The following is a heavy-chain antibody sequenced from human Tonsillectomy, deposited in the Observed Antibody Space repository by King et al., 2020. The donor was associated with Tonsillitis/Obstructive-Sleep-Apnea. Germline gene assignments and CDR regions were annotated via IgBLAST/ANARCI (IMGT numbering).Heavy chain of an antibody. V-gene: IGHV3-33*01. J-gene: IGHJ1*01. CDR1: GFTFSTYG. CDR3: EGGVHYTCYEY. CDR2: ILYDGSET. D-gene: IGHD2-2*02. Sequence: VQLVESGGGVVQPGRSLRLSCAASGFTFSTYGMHWVRQAPGKGLEWVAVILYDGSETYYTDSVKGRFTISRDNSKSTVYLQMNSLRAEDTAVYYCEGGVHYTCYEYWGQGTRVTVPS.